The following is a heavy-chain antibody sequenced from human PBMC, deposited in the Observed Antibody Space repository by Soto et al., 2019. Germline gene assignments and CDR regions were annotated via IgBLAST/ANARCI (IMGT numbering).Heavy chain of an antibody. Sequence: GGSLRLSCAASGFTFSSYWMHWVRQAPGKGLVWVSRINSDGDSTSYADSVKGRFTISRHSAKNTLYLQMNSLRSEDTAVYYCARDQEYGDPAPFYWGQGTLVTVSS. D-gene: IGHD4-17*01. CDR3: ARDQEYGDPAPFY. CDR2: INSDGDST. J-gene: IGHJ4*02. V-gene: IGHV3-74*01. CDR1: GFTFSSYW.